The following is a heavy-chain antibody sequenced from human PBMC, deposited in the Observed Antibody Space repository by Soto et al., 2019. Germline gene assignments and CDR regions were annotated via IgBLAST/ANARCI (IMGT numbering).Heavy chain of an antibody. CDR2: IYYSGST. V-gene: IGHV4-30-4*01. CDR1: GGSISSGDYY. D-gene: IGHD4-4*01. Sequence: TLSLTCTVSGGSISSGDYYWSWIRQPPGKGLEWIGYIYYSGSTYYNPSLKSRVTISVDTSKNQFSLKLSSVTAADTAVYYCARFASNTYYFDYWGQGTLVTVSS. CDR3: ARFASNTYYFDY. J-gene: IGHJ4*02.